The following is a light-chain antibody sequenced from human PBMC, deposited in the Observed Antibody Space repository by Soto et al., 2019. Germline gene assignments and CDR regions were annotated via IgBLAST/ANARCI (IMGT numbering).Light chain of an antibody. CDR2: GAS. V-gene: IGKV1-39*01. J-gene: IGKJ2*01. CDR3: QQIYSTGPYT. CDR1: QSIASS. Sequence: DIQMTQSPSSLSASVGDRVTITCRASQSIASSLNWYQQKPGKAPNLLIFGASSLQSGVPSRFSGSGSWTDFTLTIRSLQPEDFATYYWQQIYSTGPYTFGQGTKLEI.